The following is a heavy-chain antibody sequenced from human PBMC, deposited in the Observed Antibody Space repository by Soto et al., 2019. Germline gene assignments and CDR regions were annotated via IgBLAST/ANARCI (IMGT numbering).Heavy chain of an antibody. CDR1: GGTFSSYA. CDR3: ASAKMTTLTPRLQPSFYYFDY. J-gene: IGHJ4*02. CDR2: IIPIFGTA. Sequence: AAVKVSCKASGGTFSSYAISWVRQAPGQGLEWMGGIIPIFGTANYAQKFQGRVTITADESTSTAYMELSSLRSEDTAVYYCASAKMTTLTPRLQPSFYYFDYWGQGTLVTVSS. D-gene: IGHD4-4*01. V-gene: IGHV1-69*01.